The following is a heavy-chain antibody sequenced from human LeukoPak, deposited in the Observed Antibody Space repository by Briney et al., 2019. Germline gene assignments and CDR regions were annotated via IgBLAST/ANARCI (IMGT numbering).Heavy chain of an antibody. Sequence: PGGSLRLSCAASGFTFSSYGMHWVRQAPGKGLEWVAVISYDGSNKYYADSVKGRFTISRDNSKNTLYLQMNSLRAEDTAVYYCARDRTPSGYYYSRFDYWGQGTLVTVSS. V-gene: IGHV3-30*19. J-gene: IGHJ4*02. CDR1: GFTFSSYG. CDR2: ISYDGSNK. D-gene: IGHD3-22*01. CDR3: ARDRTPSGYYYSRFDY.